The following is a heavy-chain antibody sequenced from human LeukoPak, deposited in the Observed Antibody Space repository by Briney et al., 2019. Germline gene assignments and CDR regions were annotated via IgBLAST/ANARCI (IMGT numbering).Heavy chain of an antibody. CDR1: GGSFSGYY. J-gene: IGHJ6*02. D-gene: IGHD5-24*01. CDR3: ARVTTWLQYYYYYGMDV. CDR2: INHSGST. Sequence: SETLSLTCAVYGGSFSGYYWSWIRQPPGKGLEWNGEINHSGSTNYNPSLKSRVTISVDTSKNQFSLKLSSVTAADTAVYYCARVTTWLQYYYYYGMDVWGQGTTVTVSS. V-gene: IGHV4-34*01.